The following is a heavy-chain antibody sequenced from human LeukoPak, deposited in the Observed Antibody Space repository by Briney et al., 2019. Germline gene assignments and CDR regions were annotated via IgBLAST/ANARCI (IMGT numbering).Heavy chain of an antibody. CDR2: IYYSGST. J-gene: IGHJ3*02. CDR3: ARGRRRDGYKRGDAFDI. V-gene: IGHV4-59*01. CDR1: GGSISSYY. D-gene: IGHD5-24*01. Sequence: SETLSLTCTVSGGSISSYYWSWIRQPPGKGLEWIGCIYYSGSTNYNPSLKSRVTISVDTSKNQFSLKLSSVTAADTAVYYCARGRRRDGYKRGDAFDIWGQGTMVTVSS.